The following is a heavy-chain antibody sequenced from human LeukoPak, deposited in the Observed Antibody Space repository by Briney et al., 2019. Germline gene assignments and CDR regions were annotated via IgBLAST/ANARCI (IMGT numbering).Heavy chain of an antibody. V-gene: IGHV3-30*18. Sequence: PGGSLSLSCAVSGFTFSSYGMHWVRQAPGKGLEWMAVISYDGTNKYYADSVKGRFTISRDNSKNTLYLQMNSLRAEDTAVYYCAKDLNYDFWSGLGNWGQGTLVTVSS. CDR2: ISYDGTNK. CDR3: AKDLNYDFWSGLGN. D-gene: IGHD3-3*01. CDR1: GFTFSSYG. J-gene: IGHJ4*02.